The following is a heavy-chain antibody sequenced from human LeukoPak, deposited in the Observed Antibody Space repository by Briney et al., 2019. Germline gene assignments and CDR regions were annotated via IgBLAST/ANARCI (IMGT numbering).Heavy chain of an antibody. V-gene: IGHV4-31*03. CDR1: GGSISSGAYY. J-gene: IGHJ4*02. CDR3: ARTPSKHYYNY. Sequence: SETLSLTCTVSGGSISSGAYYWSWIRQHPGKGLEWIGYIYHNGGTYSNPSLESRIIISVDTSKNQFSLKLRSVTAADTAVYYCARTPSKHYYNYWGQGTLVTVSS. CDR2: IYHNGGT.